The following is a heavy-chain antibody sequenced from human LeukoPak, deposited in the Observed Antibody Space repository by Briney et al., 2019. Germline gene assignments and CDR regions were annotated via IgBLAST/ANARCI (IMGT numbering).Heavy chain of an antibody. V-gene: IGHV3-23*01. CDR3: ATRSSSSYLRAFDI. CDR1: GFTFSSYV. CDR2: ISGSGGST. D-gene: IGHD6-6*01. J-gene: IGHJ3*02. Sequence: PGGSLRLSCAASGFTFSSYVMSWVRQAPGKGLEWVSAISGSGGSTNYADSVKGRFTISRDNSKNTLYLQMNRLRAEDTAVYYCATRSSSSYLRAFDIWGQGTMVTVSS.